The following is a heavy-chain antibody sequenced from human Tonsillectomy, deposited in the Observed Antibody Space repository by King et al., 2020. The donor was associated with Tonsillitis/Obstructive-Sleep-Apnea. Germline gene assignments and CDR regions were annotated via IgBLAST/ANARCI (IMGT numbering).Heavy chain of an antibody. J-gene: IGHJ6*02. CDR3: VRARSALNMDV. CDR2: ISSDTGET. V-gene: IGHV1-18*04. Sequence: VQLVQSGAEPKKPGASVKVSCKASGYSFSTYGISWVRQAPGLGLEWMGWISSDTGETNYAQKFQGRVTMTTETPTSTAYMKLRSLKSDDTAVYYCVRARSALNMDVWGQGPTATVS. CDR1: GYSFSTYG.